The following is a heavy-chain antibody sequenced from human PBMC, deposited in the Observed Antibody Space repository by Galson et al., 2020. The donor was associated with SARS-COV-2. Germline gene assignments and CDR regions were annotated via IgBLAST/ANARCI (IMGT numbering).Heavy chain of an antibody. V-gene: IGHV1-24*01. J-gene: IGHJ4*02. CDR3: ATSFAYCGGDCYSVWG. CDR1: GSTLTELS. CDR2: FDPEDGET. Sequence: ASVKVSCKVSGSTLTELSMHWVRQAPGKGLAWMGGFDPEDGETIYAQKFQGRVTMTEDTSTDTAYMELSSLRSEDTAVYYCATSFAYCGGDCYSVWGWGQGTLVTVSS. D-gene: IGHD2-21*02.